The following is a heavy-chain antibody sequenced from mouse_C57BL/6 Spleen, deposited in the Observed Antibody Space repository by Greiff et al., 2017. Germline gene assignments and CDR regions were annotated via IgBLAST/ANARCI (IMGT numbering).Heavy chain of an antibody. V-gene: IGHV1-64*01. J-gene: IGHJ2*01. CDR3: ARNGGLRYFDD. D-gene: IGHD2-4*01. CDR2: IHPNSGST. Sequence: QVQLQQSGAELVKPGASVKLSCKASGYTFTSYWMHWVKQRPGQGLEWIGMIHPNSGSTNYNEKFKSKATLTVDKSSSTAYMQLSSLTSEDSAVYYCARNGGLRYFDDWGQGTTLTVSS. CDR1: GYTFTSYW.